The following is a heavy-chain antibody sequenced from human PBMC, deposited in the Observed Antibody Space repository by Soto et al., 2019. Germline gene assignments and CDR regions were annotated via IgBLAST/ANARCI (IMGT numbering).Heavy chain of an antibody. Sequence: EVQLLESGGGLVQPGGSLTLSCAASGVTLSMYAVTWVRQAPGKGLEWVSSISDSGDRTYYTDSVKGRFTVSRDTSKNTVYLQMRSLRGEDTAVYYCAKEVEGGWFYFDFWGQGTLVTVSS. CDR3: AKEVEGGWFYFDF. CDR1: GVTLSMYA. D-gene: IGHD6-19*01. J-gene: IGHJ4*02. V-gene: IGHV3-23*01. CDR2: ISDSGDRT.